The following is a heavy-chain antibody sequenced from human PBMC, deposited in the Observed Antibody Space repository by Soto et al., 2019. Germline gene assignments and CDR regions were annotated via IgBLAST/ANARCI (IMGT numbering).Heavy chain of an antibody. CDR3: ATHRSGRFLEWLPEGSLGY. D-gene: IGHD3-3*01. CDR2: FDHEDGET. V-gene: IGHV1-24*01. J-gene: IGHJ4*02. Sequence: ASVTVSCKVSGYTLTDLAMQWVRQAPGRGLEWMGGFDHEDGETIYAQKFQGRVTMTEDTATDTAYMELSSLRSEDTAVYYCATHRSGRFLEWLPEGSLGYWGQGTLVTVSS. CDR1: GYTLTDLA.